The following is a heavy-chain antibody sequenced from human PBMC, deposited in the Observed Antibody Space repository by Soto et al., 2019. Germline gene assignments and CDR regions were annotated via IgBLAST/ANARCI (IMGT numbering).Heavy chain of an antibody. V-gene: IGHV3-30-3*01. Sequence: QVQLVESGGGVVQPGRSLRLSCAASGFTFSSYAMHWVRQAPGKGLEWVAVISYDGSNKYYAYSVKGRFTISRDNSKNTLYLQMNSLRAEDTAVYYCARDLGVLPAAIGMGWFDPWGQGTLVTVSS. CDR2: ISYDGSNK. CDR1: GFTFSSYA. CDR3: ARDLGVLPAAIGMGWFDP. J-gene: IGHJ5*02. D-gene: IGHD2-2*01.